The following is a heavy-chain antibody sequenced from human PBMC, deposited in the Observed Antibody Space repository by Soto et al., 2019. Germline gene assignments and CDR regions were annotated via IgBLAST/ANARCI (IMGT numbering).Heavy chain of an antibody. V-gene: IGHV4-61*01. CDR2: VYYSGST. D-gene: IGHD1-20*01. CDR1: GGSVRSVNDY. Sequence: QVQLQESGPGLAKPSETLSLTCTVSGGSVRSVNDYWNWIRQPPGKGLEWIGYVYYSGSTNYNPSHKSRVTISIDTSKNQFSLKLSSVNAADTAVYYCARGGGGVNWNHHWGQGTLVTVSS. J-gene: IGHJ4*02. CDR3: ARGGGGVNWNHH.